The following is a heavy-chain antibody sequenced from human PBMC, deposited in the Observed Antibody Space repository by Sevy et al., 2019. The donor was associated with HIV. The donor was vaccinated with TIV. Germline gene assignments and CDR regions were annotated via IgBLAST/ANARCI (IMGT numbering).Heavy chain of an antibody. CDR3: AKDQFSYSITGAFDL. CDR1: GFTFSNYW. CDR2: INQDGSEK. D-gene: IGHD1-20*01. J-gene: IGHJ3*01. Sequence: GGSLRLSCAASGFTFSNYWMSWVRQAPGKGLECVANINQDGSEKYYLDSVKGRFIVSRDNAKNTLYLQMNSLRAEDSAVYYCAKDQFSYSITGAFDLWGQGTMVTVSS. V-gene: IGHV3-7*01.